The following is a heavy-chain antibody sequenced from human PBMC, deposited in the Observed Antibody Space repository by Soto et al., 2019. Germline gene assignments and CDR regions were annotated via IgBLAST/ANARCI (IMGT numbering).Heavy chain of an antibody. D-gene: IGHD2-21*01. V-gene: IGHV3-30-3*01. J-gene: IGHJ5*02. CDR2: ISYDGSNK. CDR1: GFTFSSYA. Sequence: PGGSLRLSCAASGFTFSSYAMHWVRQAPGKGLEWVAVISYDGSNKYYADSVKGRFTISRDNSKNTLYLQMNSLRAEDTAVYYCARDGGCDGVDCNNLFDPWGQGTLVTVSS. CDR3: ARDGGCDGVDCNNLFDP.